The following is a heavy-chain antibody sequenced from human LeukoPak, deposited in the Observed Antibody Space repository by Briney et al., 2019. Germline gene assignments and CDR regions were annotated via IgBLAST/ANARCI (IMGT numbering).Heavy chain of an antibody. Sequence: SETLSLTCTVSGGSISSYYWSWIRQPPGKGLEWIGRIYTSGSTNYNPSLKSRVTMSVDTSKNQFSLKLSSVTAADTAVYYCARDFSGSSWFPSRALDVWGKGTTVTVSS. CDR1: GGSISSYY. CDR2: IYTSGST. CDR3: ARDFSGSSWFPSRALDV. J-gene: IGHJ6*04. V-gene: IGHV4-4*07. D-gene: IGHD6-13*01.